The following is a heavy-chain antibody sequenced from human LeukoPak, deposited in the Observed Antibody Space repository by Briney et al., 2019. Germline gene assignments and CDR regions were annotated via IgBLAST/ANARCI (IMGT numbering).Heavy chain of an antibody. CDR3: ARARYSYTGIIDY. CDR2: INTDGTST. CDR1: GFTFTDYW. D-gene: IGHD5-18*01. V-gene: IGHV3-74*01. J-gene: IGHJ4*02. Sequence: GGSLRLSCAASGFTFTDYWMHWVRQAPGKGLVWVSRINTDGTSTKYAESVKGRITISRDNARNTVYLQMNSLRAEDTAVYYCARARYSYTGIIDYWGQGTLVTVSS.